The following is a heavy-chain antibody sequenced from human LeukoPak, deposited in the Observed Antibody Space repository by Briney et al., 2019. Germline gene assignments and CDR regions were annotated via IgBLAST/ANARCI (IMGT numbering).Heavy chain of an antibody. CDR3: ARHLRFLNYFDY. CDR2: IYYSGST. Sequence: SETLSLTCTVSGGSISSYYWSWIRQPPGKGLEWIGYIYYSGSTNYNPSLKSRVTISVDTSKNQFSLKLSSVTAADTAVYYCARHLRFLNYFDYWGQGTLVTVSS. D-gene: IGHD3-3*01. J-gene: IGHJ4*02. CDR1: GGSISSYY. V-gene: IGHV4-59*01.